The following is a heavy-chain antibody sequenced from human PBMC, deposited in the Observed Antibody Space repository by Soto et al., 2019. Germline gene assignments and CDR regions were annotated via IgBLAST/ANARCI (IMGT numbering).Heavy chain of an antibody. CDR3: GAPVFGEYSQYASDV. D-gene: IGHD3-3*01. Sequence: SETLSLTGAVSGDSITSVGYSLSWIRQPPGKALWWIGYSYHTGTTYYTAAIKSRVTIALERSKNQISLSLNSVTGADTAVYYWGAPVFGEYSQYASDVWRQGNTVTVS. J-gene: IGHJ6*02. V-gene: IGHV4-30-2*01. CDR2: SYHTGTT. CDR1: GDSITSVGYS.